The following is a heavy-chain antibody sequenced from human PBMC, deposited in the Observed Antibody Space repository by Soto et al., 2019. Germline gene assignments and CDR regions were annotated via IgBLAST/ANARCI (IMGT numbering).Heavy chain of an antibody. Sequence: SETLSLTCTVSGGSISSYYWSWIRQPPGKGLEWIGYIYYSGSTNYNPSLKSRVTISVDTSKNQFSLKLSSVTAADTAVYYCARWGFYYDSSGPPFDSWGQGTLVTVSS. CDR1: GGSISSYY. D-gene: IGHD3-22*01. CDR2: IYYSGST. V-gene: IGHV4-59*01. CDR3: ARWGFYYDSSGPPFDS. J-gene: IGHJ4*02.